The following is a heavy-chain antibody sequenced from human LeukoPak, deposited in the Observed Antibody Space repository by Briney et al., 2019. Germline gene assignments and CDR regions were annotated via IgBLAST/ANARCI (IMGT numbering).Heavy chain of an antibody. CDR1: GGSLSSYY. Sequence: SETLSLTCTVSGGSLSSYYWSWIRQPPGKGLEWIGYIYYSGSTNYNPSLKCRVTISVDTSKNQFSLKLSSVTAADTAVYYCARGGRTIAAAGFGWFDPWGQGTLVTVSS. J-gene: IGHJ5*02. V-gene: IGHV4-59*01. D-gene: IGHD6-13*01. CDR3: ARGGRTIAAAGFGWFDP. CDR2: IYYSGST.